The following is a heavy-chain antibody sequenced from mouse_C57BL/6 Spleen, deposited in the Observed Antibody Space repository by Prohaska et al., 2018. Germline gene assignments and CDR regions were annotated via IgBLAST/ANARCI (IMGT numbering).Heavy chain of an antibody. J-gene: IGHJ1*03. CDR3: ARSWDWDFDG. CDR2: INYDGSIT. D-gene: IGHD4-1*01. CDR1: GFTFSDYY. Sequence: EVKLVESEAGLVQPGSSMKLSCTASGFTFSDYYMAWVRQVPEKGLEWVANINYDGSITYYLDSLKSRFIISRENAKNILYQQKSSLKSEDTTTYYCARSWDWDFDGCITGTTVSVAS. V-gene: IGHV5-16*01.